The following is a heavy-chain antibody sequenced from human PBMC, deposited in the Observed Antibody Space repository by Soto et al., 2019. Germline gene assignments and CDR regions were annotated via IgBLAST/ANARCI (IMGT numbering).Heavy chain of an antibody. V-gene: IGHV4-34*01. CDR3: ARVERVTATSVVDAFDI. CDR1: GGFVTSGSYY. Sequence: QVQLQQWGAGLLKPSETLSLTCAVYGGFVTSGSYYWSWIRQPPGKGLEWIGEMRHSGGTHFNPSHTSRVTISVDTSKNQFTLKMSSVTAADTALYYCARVERVTATSVVDAFDIWGPGTMVTVSS. D-gene: IGHD2-21*02. CDR2: MRHSGGT. J-gene: IGHJ3*02.